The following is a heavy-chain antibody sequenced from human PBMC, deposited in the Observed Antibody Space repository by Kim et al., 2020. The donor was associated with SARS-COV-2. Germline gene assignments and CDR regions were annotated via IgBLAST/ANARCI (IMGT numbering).Heavy chain of an antibody. Sequence: GGSLRLSCAASGFTVSSNYMSWVRQAPGKGLEWVSVIYSGGSTYYADPVKGRFTISRHNSKNTLYLQMNSLRAEDTAVYYCARDVYYYGSGRYYNAQGYNYYGMDVWGRGTTGTVSS. CDR1: GFTVSSNY. J-gene: IGHJ6*02. D-gene: IGHD3-10*01. CDR2: IYSGGST. V-gene: IGHV3-53*04. CDR3: ARDVYYYGSGRYYNAQGYNYYGMDV.